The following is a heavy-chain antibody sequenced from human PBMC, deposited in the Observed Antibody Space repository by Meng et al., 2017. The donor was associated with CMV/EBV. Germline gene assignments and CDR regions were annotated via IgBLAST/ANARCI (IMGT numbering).Heavy chain of an antibody. D-gene: IGHD3-3*01. CDR1: GGTFSSYA. J-gene: IGHJ3*02. Sequence: SVKVSCKTSGGTFSSYAFIWVRQAPGQGLEWMAGIVPIFGTTDYAQKFQGRVTLTTDESTSTAYMELSSLTSEDTAVYYCTTDGRYYDFWSGYYLAFDIWGQGTMVTVSS. CDR3: TTDGRYYDFWSGYYLAFDI. CDR2: IVPIFGTT. V-gene: IGHV1-69*05.